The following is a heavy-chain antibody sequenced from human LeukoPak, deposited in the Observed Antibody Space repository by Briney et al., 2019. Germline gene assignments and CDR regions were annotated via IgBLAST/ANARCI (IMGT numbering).Heavy chain of an antibody. Sequence: GGSLRLSCAASGFTFSSYAMSWVRQAPGKGLEWVSAISGSGGSTYYADSVRGRFTISRDNSKNTLYLQMNSLRAEDTAVYYCAKDPPFSFGNPGAFDIWGQGTMVTVSS. CDR3: AKDPPFSFGNPGAFDI. CDR1: GFTFSSYA. CDR2: ISGSGGST. D-gene: IGHD3-10*01. J-gene: IGHJ3*02. V-gene: IGHV3-23*01.